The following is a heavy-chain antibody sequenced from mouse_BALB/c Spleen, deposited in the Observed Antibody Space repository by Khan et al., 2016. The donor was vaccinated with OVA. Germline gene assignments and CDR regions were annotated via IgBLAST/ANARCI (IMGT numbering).Heavy chain of an antibody. CDR1: GFNIKDYY. CDR2: IDPENGNT. Sequence: VQLKQSGAELVRPGALVKLSCKASGFNIKDYYIHWVEQRPEQGLEWIGWIDPENGNTIYDPKFQGKANITADTSSNTAYLHFSSLTSEDTAVYYCARAGYSPWFAYWGQGTLVTVSA. J-gene: IGHJ3*01. D-gene: IGHD2-3*01. V-gene: IGHV14-1*02. CDR3: ARAGYSPWFAY.